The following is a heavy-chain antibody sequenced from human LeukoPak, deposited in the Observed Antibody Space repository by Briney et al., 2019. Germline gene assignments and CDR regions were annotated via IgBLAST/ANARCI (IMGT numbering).Heavy chain of an antibody. D-gene: IGHD6-19*01. Sequence: GESLKISCQTSGYSFTNYWIGWLRQMPGKGLEWMGIIYPGDSDSRYSPSFQGQVTISADKSVSTAYLQWSSLRASDTAIYYCARASTDNAGWHRGSFDYWGQGTLVTVSS. V-gene: IGHV5-51*01. CDR1: GYSFTNYW. CDR3: ARASTDNAGWHRGSFDY. CDR2: IYPGDSDS. J-gene: IGHJ4*02.